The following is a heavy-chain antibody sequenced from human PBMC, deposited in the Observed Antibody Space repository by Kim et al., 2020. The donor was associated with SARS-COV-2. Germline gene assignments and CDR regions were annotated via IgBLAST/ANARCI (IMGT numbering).Heavy chain of an antibody. V-gene: IGHV3-74*01. J-gene: IGHJ6*02. CDR2: INSEGSST. Sequence: GGSLRLSCAASGFTFSRYWMHWVRQAPGKGLVWVSRINSEGSSTSYADSVKDRFTVSRDNVRNTLYLQMNSLRAEDTAVYYCALSHYNSSGYPYYSFYGMDVWGQGTTVTVSS. CDR1: GFTFSRYW. CDR3: ALSHYNSSGYPYYSFYGMDV. D-gene: IGHD3-22*01.